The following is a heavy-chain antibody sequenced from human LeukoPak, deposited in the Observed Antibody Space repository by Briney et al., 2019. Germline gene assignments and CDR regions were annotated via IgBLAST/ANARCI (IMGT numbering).Heavy chain of an antibody. CDR1: GFTFSSYA. J-gene: IGHJ4*02. CDR2: ISGSGVST. V-gene: IGHV3-23*01. Sequence: GGSLRLSCAASGFTFSSYATSWVRQAPGKGLEWVSAISGSGVSTYYADSVKGRFTISRDNSKNTLYLQMNSLRAEDTAVYYCAKDCSSTSCPTSDYWGQGTLVTVSS. D-gene: IGHD2-2*01. CDR3: AKDCSSTSCPTSDY.